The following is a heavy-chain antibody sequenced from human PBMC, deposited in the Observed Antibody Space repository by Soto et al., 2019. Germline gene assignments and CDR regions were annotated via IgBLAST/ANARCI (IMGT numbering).Heavy chain of an antibody. CDR1: GGSFSGYY. V-gene: IGHV4-34*01. Sequence: SETLSLTCAVYGGSFSGYYWSWIRQPPGKGLEWIGEINHSGSTNYNPSLKSRVTISVDTSKNQLSLKLSSVTAADTAVYYCARSYDSSGYYYYYYGMDVWGQGTTVTVSS. CDR2: INHSGST. D-gene: IGHD3-22*01. CDR3: ARSYDSSGYYYYYYGMDV. J-gene: IGHJ6*02.